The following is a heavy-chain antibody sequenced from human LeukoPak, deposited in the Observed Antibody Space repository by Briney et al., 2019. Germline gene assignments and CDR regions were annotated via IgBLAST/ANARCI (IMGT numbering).Heavy chain of an antibody. CDR3: ARQVVNPDYDYYGMDV. Sequence: GESLKISCKGSGYSFTSYWIGWVRQMPGKGQEWMGIIYPGDSDTRYSPSFQGQVTISADKSISTAYLQWSSLKASDTAMYYCARQVVNPDYDYYGMDVWGQGTTVTVSS. V-gene: IGHV5-51*01. CDR1: GYSFTSYW. J-gene: IGHJ6*02. CDR2: IYPGDSDT.